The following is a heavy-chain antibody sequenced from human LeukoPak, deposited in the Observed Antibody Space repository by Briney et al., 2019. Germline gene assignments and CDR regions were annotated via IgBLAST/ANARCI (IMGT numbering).Heavy chain of an antibody. CDR2: ISAYNGNT. V-gene: IGHV1-18*04. J-gene: IGHJ5*02. Sequence: ASVKVSCKASGYTFTNYYMHWVRQAPGQGLEWMGWISAYNGNTNYAQKLQGRVTMTTDTSTSTAYMELRSLRSDDTAVYYCARDAQAFYDFWSGSGNWFDPWGQGTLVTVSS. D-gene: IGHD3-3*01. CDR3: ARDAQAFYDFWSGSGNWFDP. CDR1: GYTFTNYY.